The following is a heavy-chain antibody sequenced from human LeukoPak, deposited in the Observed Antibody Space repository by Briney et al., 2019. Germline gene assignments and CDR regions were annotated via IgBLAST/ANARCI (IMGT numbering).Heavy chain of an antibody. CDR2: TYYRSNAYN. Sequence: SQTLSVTCAISGDSVSSNSAAWNWIRQSPWRGLEWLVRTYYRSNAYNDYAVSVKSRITIHPDTSKNQFSLQLNSVTPEDTAVYYCAREYVTTFDPWGQGTLVTVSS. J-gene: IGHJ5*02. CDR3: AREYVTTFDP. D-gene: IGHD1-1*01. CDR1: GDSVSSNSAA. V-gene: IGHV6-1*01.